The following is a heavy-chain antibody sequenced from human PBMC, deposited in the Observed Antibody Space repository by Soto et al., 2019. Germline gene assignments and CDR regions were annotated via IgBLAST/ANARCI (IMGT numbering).Heavy chain of an antibody. CDR1: GGSFREYY. Sequence: VDLHQWGAGVLRPSETLSLTCAVSGGSFREYYWSWIRQPPGKGLEWIGEINHSGTTHYNPSLKGRVNMSRDKSKNQFSLNLTSVTGADSATYYRARDIITVIGGEIYYYFGMDVWGQGTTVTVS. CDR2: INHSGTT. D-gene: IGHD3-16*01. CDR3: ARDIITVIGGEIYYYFGMDV. V-gene: IGHV4-34*01. J-gene: IGHJ6*02.